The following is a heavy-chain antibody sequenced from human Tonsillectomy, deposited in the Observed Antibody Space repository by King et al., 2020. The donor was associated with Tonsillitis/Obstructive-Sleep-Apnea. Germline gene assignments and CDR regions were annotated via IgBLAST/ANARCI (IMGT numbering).Heavy chain of an antibody. J-gene: IGHJ6*03. D-gene: IGHD3-3*01. V-gene: IGHV3-23*04. CDR1: GFTFSSYA. Sequence: VQLVESGGGLVQPGGSLRLSCAASGFTFSSYAMSWVRQAPGKGLEWVSGISGSGGSTYYADSVKCRFTISPDNSKNTLYLQMNSLTVEDTAVYYVAKAFSLGYYYYYMDVWGKGTTVTVSS. CDR3: AKAFSLGYYYYYMDV. CDR2: ISGSGGST.